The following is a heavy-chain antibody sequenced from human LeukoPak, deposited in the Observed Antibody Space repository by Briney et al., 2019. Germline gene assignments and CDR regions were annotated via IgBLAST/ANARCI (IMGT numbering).Heavy chain of an antibody. CDR1: GYRFTDYY. D-gene: IGHD2-21*01. V-gene: IGHV1-2*02. CDR2: INLNSGDI. J-gene: IGHJ5*02. Sequence: ASVKVSCKASGYRFTDYYMHWVRQAPGQGLEWIGWINLNSGDIKSAQKFQGRVTMTRDTSITPVYMEVSWLTSDDTAIYYCARADRLHGGPYLIGPWGQGTLVTVSS. CDR3: ARADRLHGGPYLIGP.